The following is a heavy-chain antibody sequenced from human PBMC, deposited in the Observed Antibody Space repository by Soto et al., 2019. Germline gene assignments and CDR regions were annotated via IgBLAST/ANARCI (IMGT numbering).Heavy chain of an antibody. V-gene: IGHV3-33*01. CDR1: GFTFSIYG. CDR2: IWYDGTNK. CDR3: ARDRNVDGDHPLDY. D-gene: IGHD4-17*01. Sequence: QVQLVESGGGVVQPGRSLRLSCAASGFTFSIYGMHWVRQAPGKGLEWVAVIWYDGTNKYYADSVKGRFTISRDNSKNTLYLQMNSLRAEDTAVYYCARDRNVDGDHPLDYWGQGTLVTVSS. J-gene: IGHJ4*02.